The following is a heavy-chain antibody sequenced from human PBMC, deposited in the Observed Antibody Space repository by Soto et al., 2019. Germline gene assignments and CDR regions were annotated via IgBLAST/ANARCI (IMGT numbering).Heavy chain of an antibody. D-gene: IGHD4-17*01. V-gene: IGHV4-4*02. J-gene: IGHJ5*02. CDR3: ARVTRLWGEDDYGDL. Sequence: QVQLQESGPGLVKPSGTLSLTCAVSGGSISSSNWWSWVRQPPGKGLEWIGEIYHSGSTNYNPSLKGQVAISVGKSKNQFSLKLSSVTAADTAVYYGARVTRLWGEDDYGDLWGQGTLVTVSS. CDR2: IYHSGST. CDR1: GGSISSSNW.